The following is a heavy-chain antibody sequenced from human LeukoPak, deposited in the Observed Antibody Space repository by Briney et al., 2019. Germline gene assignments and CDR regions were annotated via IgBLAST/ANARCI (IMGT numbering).Heavy chain of an antibody. CDR3: ARDRVLYIAAHFDY. Sequence: GGSLRLSCAASGFTFSSYAMHWVRQAPGKGLEWVAVISYDGSSKYYADSVKGRFTISRDNSKNTLYLQMNSLRAEDTAVYYCARDRVLYIAAHFDYWGQGTLVTVSS. D-gene: IGHD6-13*01. CDR2: ISYDGSSK. CDR1: GFTFSSYA. V-gene: IGHV3-30*04. J-gene: IGHJ4*02.